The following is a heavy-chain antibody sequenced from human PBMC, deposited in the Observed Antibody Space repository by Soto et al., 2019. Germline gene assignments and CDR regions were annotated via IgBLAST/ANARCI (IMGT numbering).Heavy chain of an antibody. V-gene: IGHV4-59*01. Sequence: QVQLQESGPGLVKTSETLSLTCTVSGGSISSYYWSWIRQPPGKGLEWIGHIYYSGSTNYNPALKSRVTISVDTSKNQFSLKLSAGTAADTAVYYGARSDGRYWGQGTLVTVSS. CDR2: IYYSGST. CDR1: GGSISSYY. CDR3: ARSDGRY. J-gene: IGHJ4*02.